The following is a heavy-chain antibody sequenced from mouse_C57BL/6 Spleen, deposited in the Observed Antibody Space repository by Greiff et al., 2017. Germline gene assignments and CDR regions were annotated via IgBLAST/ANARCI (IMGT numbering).Heavy chain of an antibody. Sequence: VQLKESGPGLVQPSQSLSITCTVSGFSLTSYGVHWVRQSPGKGLEWLGVIWRGGSTDYNAAFMSRLSITKDNSKSQVFFKMNSLQADDTAIYYCAKMETGTNYAMDYWGQGTSVTVSS. V-gene: IGHV2-5*01. J-gene: IGHJ4*01. CDR1: GFSLTSYG. D-gene: IGHD4-1*01. CDR3: AKMETGTNYAMDY. CDR2: IWRGGST.